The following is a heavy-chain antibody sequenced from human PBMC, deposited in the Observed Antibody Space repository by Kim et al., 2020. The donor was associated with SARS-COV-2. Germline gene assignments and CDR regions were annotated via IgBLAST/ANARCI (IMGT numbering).Heavy chain of an antibody. V-gene: IGHV1-18*01. CDR3: AREGRDGYNPTPNDY. CDR1: GYTFTSYG. D-gene: IGHD5-12*01. CDR2: ISAYNGNT. Sequence: ASVKVSCKASGYTFTSYGISWVRQAPGQGLEWMGWISAYNGNTNYAQKLQGRVTMTTDTSTSTAYMELRSLRSDDTAVYYCAREGRDGYNPTPNDYWGQGTLVTVSS. J-gene: IGHJ4*02.